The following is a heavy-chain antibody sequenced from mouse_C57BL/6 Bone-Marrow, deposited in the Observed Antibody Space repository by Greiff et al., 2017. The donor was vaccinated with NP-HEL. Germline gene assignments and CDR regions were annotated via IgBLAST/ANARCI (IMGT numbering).Heavy chain of an antibody. CDR3: TRAFYYYGSRGFAY. CDR1: GYTFTDYE. V-gene: IGHV1-15*01. CDR2: IDPETGGT. J-gene: IGHJ3*01. D-gene: IGHD1-1*01. Sequence: VQLQQSGAELVRPGASVTLSCKASGYTFTDYEMHWVKQTPVHGLEWIGAIDPETGGTAYNQKFKGKAILTADKSSSTAYMELRSLTSEDSAVYSCTRAFYYYGSRGFAYWGQGTLVTVSA.